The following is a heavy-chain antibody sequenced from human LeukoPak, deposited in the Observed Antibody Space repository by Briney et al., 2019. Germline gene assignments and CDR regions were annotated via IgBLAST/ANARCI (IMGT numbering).Heavy chain of an antibody. CDR3: ARDRFGEGAFDY. CDR2: ISSSSSYT. CDR1: GFTFSDYY. V-gene: IGHV3-11*05. Sequence: SGGSLRLSCAASGFTFSDYYMSWIRLAPGKGLEWVSYISSSSSYTNYADSVKGRFTISRDNAKNSLYLQMNSLRAEDTAVYYCARDRFGEGAFDYWGQGTLVTVSS. J-gene: IGHJ4*02. D-gene: IGHD3-10*01.